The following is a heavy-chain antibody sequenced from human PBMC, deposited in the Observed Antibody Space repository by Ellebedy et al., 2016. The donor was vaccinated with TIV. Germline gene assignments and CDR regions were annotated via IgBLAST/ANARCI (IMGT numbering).Heavy chain of an antibody. CDR2: INHSGST. CDR3: ARGFGRQIRYFDWWGLDY. V-gene: IGHV4-34*01. D-gene: IGHD3-9*01. CDR1: GGSFSGYY. J-gene: IGHJ4*02. Sequence: MPSETLSLTCAVYGGSFSGYYWSWIRQPPGKGLEWIGEINHSGSTTYNPSLKSRVTISVDTSKNQFSLKLSSVTAADTAVYYCARGFGRQIRYFDWWGLDYWGQGTLVTVSS.